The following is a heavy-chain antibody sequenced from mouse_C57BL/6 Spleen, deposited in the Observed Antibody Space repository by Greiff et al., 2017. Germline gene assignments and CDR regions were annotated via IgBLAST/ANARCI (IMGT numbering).Heavy chain of an antibody. CDR1: GYTFTSYW. CDR3: AREAGGYGY. V-gene: IGHV1-59*01. Sequence: QVQLQQPGAELVRPGTSVKLSCKASGYTFTSYWMHWVKQRPGQGLEWIGVIDPSDSYTNYNQKFKGKATLTVDTSSSTAYMQLSSLTSEDSAVYYCAREAGGYGYWGQGTTLTVSS. CDR2: IDPSDSYT. D-gene: IGHD1-1*02. J-gene: IGHJ2*01.